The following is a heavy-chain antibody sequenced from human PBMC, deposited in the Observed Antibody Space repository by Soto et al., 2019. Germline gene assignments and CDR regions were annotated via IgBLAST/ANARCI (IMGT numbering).Heavy chain of an antibody. J-gene: IGHJ5*02. CDR2: ISNSGST. V-gene: IGHV4-61*01. D-gene: IGHD2-21*01. Sequence: QVQLQEEGPGLVKPSETLSLTCIVSGASVTTPTYYWTWIRQPPGQGLEWIGYISNSGSTNYNPSLKSRITISAVTSKHLFSLQLNFVSAAATAVYYCARRKSCGNWLDPWGQGTLVTVSS. CDR1: GASVTTPTYY. CDR3: ARRKSCGNWLDP.